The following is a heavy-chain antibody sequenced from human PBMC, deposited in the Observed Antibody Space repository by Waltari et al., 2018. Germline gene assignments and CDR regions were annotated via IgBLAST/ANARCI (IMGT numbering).Heavy chain of an antibody. V-gene: IGHV1-69*06. CDR2: IIPTFGTT. Sequence: QVQVVQSGAEVKKPGSSVRVSCKASGGTFSSYGISWVRQAPGQGLEGRGGIIPTFGTTNYPQEFQGRVTITADKSTSTAYMELSSLRSADTAVYYCTGGYYESSGFSFSYTYNMDVWGQGTTVTVSS. D-gene: IGHD3-22*01. CDR1: GGTFSSYG. CDR3: TGGYYESSGFSFSYTYNMDV. J-gene: IGHJ6*02.